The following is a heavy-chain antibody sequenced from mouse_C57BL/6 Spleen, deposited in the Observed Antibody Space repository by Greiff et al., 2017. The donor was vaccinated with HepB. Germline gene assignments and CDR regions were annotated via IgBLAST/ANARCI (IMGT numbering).Heavy chain of an antibody. CDR2: IHPNSGST. Sequence: VQLQQSGAELVKPGASVKLSCKASGYTFTSYWMHWVKQRPGQGLEWIGMIHPNSGSTNYNEKFKSKATLTVDKSSSTAYMQISSLTSEDSAVYYCARGYYYGSSYWYFDVWGTGTTVTVSS. D-gene: IGHD1-1*01. CDR3: ARGYYYGSSYWYFDV. J-gene: IGHJ1*03. CDR1: GYTFTSYW. V-gene: IGHV1-64*01.